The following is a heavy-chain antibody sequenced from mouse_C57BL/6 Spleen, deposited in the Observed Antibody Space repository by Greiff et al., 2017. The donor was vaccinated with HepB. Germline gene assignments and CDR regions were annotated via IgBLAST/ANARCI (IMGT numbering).Heavy chain of an antibody. CDR2: IHPNSGST. D-gene: IGHD1-1*01. J-gene: IGHJ2*01. CDR1: GYTFTSYW. Sequence: QVQLQQPGAELVKPGASVKLSCKASGYTFTSYWMHWVKQRPGQGLEWIGMIHPNSGSTNYNEKFKSKATLTVDKSSSTAYMQLSSLTSEDSAVYYCARDGTTVVVDYWGQGTTLTVSS. V-gene: IGHV1-64*01. CDR3: ARDGTTVVVDY.